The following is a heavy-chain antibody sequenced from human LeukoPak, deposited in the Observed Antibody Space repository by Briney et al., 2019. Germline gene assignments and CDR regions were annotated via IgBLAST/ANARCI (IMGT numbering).Heavy chain of an antibody. CDR2: ISSSGGNT. V-gene: IGHV3-64*04. J-gene: IGHJ5*02. CDR1: GFTFSSFA. CDR3: ARGVYDSSGYYYP. D-gene: IGHD3-22*01. Sequence: PGGSLRLSCSASGFTFSSFAMHWVRQAPGKGLEYVSAISSSGGNTYYADSVKGRFTISRDNTKNSLYLQMSCLRAEDTAVYYCARGVYDSSGYYYPWGQGTLVTVSS.